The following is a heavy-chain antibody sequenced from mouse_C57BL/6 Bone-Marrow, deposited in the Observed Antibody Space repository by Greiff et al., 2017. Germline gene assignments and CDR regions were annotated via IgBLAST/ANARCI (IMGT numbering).Heavy chain of an antibody. CDR1: GYAFTNYL. CDR3: ARGTSYFDY. CDR2: INPGSGGT. D-gene: IGHD3-3*01. V-gene: IGHV1-54*01. Sequence: VQLQQSGAELVRPGTSVKVSCKASGYAFTNYLIEWVKQRPGQGLEWIGVINPGSGGTNYNEKFKGKATLTADKSSSTAYMQLSSLTSEDSAVYCCARGTSYFDYWGQGTTLTVSS. J-gene: IGHJ2*01.